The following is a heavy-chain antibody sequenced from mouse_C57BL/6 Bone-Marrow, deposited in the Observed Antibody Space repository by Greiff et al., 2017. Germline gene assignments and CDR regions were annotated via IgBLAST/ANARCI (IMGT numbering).Heavy chain of an antibody. V-gene: IGHV2-6*01. J-gene: IGHJ3*01. CDR1: GFSLTSYG. D-gene: IGHD2-4*01. CDR3: ASYDYDGGFAY. Sequence: VQLQQSGPGLVAPSQSLSITCTVSGFSLTSYGVDWVRQSPGKGLEWLGVIWGVGSTNYNSALKSRLSISKDNSKSQVFLKMNSLQTEDTAMYYCASYDYDGGFAYWGQGTLVTVSA. CDR2: IWGVGST.